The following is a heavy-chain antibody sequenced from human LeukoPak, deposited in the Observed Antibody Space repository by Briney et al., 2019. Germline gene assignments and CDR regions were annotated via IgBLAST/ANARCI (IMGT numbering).Heavy chain of an antibody. CDR3: ATYYYDSSGYYYPRDY. J-gene: IGHJ4*02. CDR2: IIPIFGTA. V-gene: IGHV1-69*13. CDR1: GGTFSSYA. Sequence: SVKVSCKASGGTFSSYAISWVRQASGQGLEWMGGIIPIFGTANYAQKFQGRVTITADESTSTAYLELSSLRSEDTAVYYCATYYYDSSGYYYPRDYWGQGTLVTVSS. D-gene: IGHD3-22*01.